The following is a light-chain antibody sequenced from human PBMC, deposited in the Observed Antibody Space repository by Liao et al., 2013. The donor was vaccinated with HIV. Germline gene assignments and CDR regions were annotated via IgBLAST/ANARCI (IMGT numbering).Light chain of an antibody. V-gene: IGLV3-21*01. CDR3: QAWGSTSAYV. Sequence: SYVLTQPPSVSVAPGKTARITCGGNNIGSKSVHWYQQKPGQAPVLVIYYDSDRPSGIPERFSGSNSGNTATLTISGTQAIDEADYYCQAWGSTSAYVFGTGTKVTVL. CDR1: NIGSKS. CDR2: YDS. J-gene: IGLJ1*01.